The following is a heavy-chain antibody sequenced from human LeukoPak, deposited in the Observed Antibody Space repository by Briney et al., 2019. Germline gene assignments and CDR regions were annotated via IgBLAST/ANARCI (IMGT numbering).Heavy chain of an antibody. CDR1: GCDFSSHW. Sequence: GGSLRLSCEACGCDFSSHWMHWVRQAARKGLVWISNIRGDGSLLGYADSVKGRFTVSRDNAKNTLFLHMTSLRAEDTAVYYCARDEVGAPPIDYWGQGALVTVSS. CDR2: IRGDGSLL. CDR3: ARDEVGAPPIDY. J-gene: IGHJ4*02. V-gene: IGHV3-74*01. D-gene: IGHD1-26*01.